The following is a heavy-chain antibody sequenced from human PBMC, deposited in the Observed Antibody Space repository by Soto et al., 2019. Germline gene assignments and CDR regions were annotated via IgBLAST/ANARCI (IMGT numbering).Heavy chain of an antibody. CDR2: IYHSGST. J-gene: IGHJ4*02. CDR1: GDSISNSRFY. D-gene: IGHD5-18*01. Sequence: SETLSLTCSVSGDSISNSRFYWAWIRQPPGEGLEWIGEIYHSGSTNYNPSLQNRVTISIDTSKNQVSLKVNSVTAADTAVYYCARDHPHSYGVYYFDYWGQGTPVTVSS. V-gene: IGHV4-39*07. CDR3: ARDHPHSYGVYYFDY.